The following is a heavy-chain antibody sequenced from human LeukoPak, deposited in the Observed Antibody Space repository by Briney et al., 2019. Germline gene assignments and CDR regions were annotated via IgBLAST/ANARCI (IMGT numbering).Heavy chain of an antibody. CDR1: SGSISSYY. CDR3: ARELMARVSTSPLRRRSYSYMDV. J-gene: IGHJ6*03. CDR2: IDMSWST. Sequence: PSETLSLTCSVSSGSISSYYWSWIRRPAGKGLEWIGHIDMSWSTNYNPSLKSRVTMSVDTSKNQFSLNLSSVTAADTAIYYCARELMARVSTSPLRRRSYSYMDVWGKGTTVTVSS. V-gene: IGHV4-4*07. D-gene: IGHD5-24*01.